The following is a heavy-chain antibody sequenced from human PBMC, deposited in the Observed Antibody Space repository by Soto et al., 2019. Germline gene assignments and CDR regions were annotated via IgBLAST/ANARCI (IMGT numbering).Heavy chain of an antibody. D-gene: IGHD6-13*01. CDR1: GYTFTSYA. V-gene: IGHV1-3*01. J-gene: IGHJ4*02. Sequence: GASVKVSCKASGYTFTSYAMHWVRQAPGQRLEWMGWINAGNGNTKYSQKFQGRVTITRDTSASTAYMELSSLRSEDTAVYYCARDQRSIAAAGTAGFDYWGQGTLVTVS. CDR3: ARDQRSIAAAGTAGFDY. CDR2: INAGNGNT.